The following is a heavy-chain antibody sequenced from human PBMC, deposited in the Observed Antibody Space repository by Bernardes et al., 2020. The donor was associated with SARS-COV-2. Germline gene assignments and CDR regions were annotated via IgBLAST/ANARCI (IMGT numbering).Heavy chain of an antibody. D-gene: IGHD2-2*01. J-gene: IGHJ5*02. V-gene: IGHV1-24*01. CDR1: GYTLTELS. CDR3: ATVRGSKYQRPVPWEGYNWFDP. CDR2: FDPEDGET. Sequence: ASVKVSCKVSGYTLTELSMHWVRQAPGKGLEWMGGFDPEDGETIYAQKFQGRVTMTEDTSTDTAYMELSSLRSEDTAVYYCATVRGSKYQRPVPWEGYNWFDPWGQGTLVTVSS.